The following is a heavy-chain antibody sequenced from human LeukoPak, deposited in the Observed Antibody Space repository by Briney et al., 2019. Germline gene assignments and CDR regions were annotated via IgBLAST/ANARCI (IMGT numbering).Heavy chain of an antibody. CDR2: ISAYNGNT. V-gene: IGHV1-18*01. D-gene: IGHD6-6*01. J-gene: IGHJ5*02. CDR1: GYTFTGYG. CDR3: ARDLRYSSSSSWFDP. Sequence: ASVKVSCKASGYTFTGYGISWVRQAPGQGLEWMGWISAYNGNTNYAQKLQGRVTMTTDTSTSTAYMELRSLRSDDTAVYYCARDLRYSSSSSWFDPWGQGTLVTVSS.